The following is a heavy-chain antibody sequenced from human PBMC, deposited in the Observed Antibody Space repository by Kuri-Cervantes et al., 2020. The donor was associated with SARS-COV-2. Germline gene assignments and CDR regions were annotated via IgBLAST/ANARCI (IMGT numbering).Heavy chain of an antibody. CDR2: IGWNGENR. Sequence: GGSLRLSCVGSGFMFDDHAMSWVRQVPGKWQGWVSGIGWNGENRRYADSVTGRFTISRDNSKNTLYLQMNSLRAEDTAVYYCARGGQENGIVVVPAAIWYMDVWGKGTTVTVSS. V-gene: IGHV3-20*04. J-gene: IGHJ6*03. CDR3: ARGGQENGIVVVPAAIWYMDV. D-gene: IGHD2-2*01. CDR1: GFMFDDHA.